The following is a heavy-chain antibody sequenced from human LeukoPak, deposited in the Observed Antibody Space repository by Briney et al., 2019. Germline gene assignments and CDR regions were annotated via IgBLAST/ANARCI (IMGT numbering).Heavy chain of an antibody. Sequence: GGSLRLSCAASGFTFSSYWMSWVRQAPGKGLEWVSYISSSGSTIYYADSVKGRFTISRDNAKNSLYLQMNSLRAEDTAVYYCAAAGITMIVVVSDYWGQGTLVTVSS. CDR3: AAAGITMIVVVSDY. J-gene: IGHJ4*02. CDR2: ISSSGSTI. CDR1: GFTFSSYW. V-gene: IGHV3-48*04. D-gene: IGHD3-22*01.